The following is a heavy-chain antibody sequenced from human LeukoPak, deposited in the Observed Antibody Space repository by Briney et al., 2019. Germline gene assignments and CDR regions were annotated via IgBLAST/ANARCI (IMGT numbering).Heavy chain of an antibody. CDR3: ARMARDSNDY. J-gene: IGHJ4*02. CDR1: GYSISSGYY. V-gene: IGHV4-38-2*02. CDR2: ISYRGNT. D-gene: IGHD5-24*01. Sequence: PSETLSLTCTVSGYSISSGYYWGWVRQPPGKCLEWIGYISYRGNTNYNPSLKSRVSLSLDTSKSQFSLKVNSVTAADTAVYYCARMARDSNDYWGQGTLVTVSS.